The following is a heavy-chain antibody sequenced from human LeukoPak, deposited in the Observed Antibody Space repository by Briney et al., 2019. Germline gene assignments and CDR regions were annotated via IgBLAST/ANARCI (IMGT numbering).Heavy chain of an antibody. D-gene: IGHD6-13*01. Sequence: PGRSLRLSCAASGFTFRTYSIHWVRQAPGKGLEWVTVVSADGRTQLYSDSVKGRFTVSRDNSLNTLHLQMNSLKTEDTAVYYCARGDYSTQEYFQHWGQGTLVTVSS. CDR3: ARGDYSTQEYFQH. CDR2: VSADGRTQ. V-gene: IGHV3-30*03. J-gene: IGHJ1*01. CDR1: GFTFRTYS.